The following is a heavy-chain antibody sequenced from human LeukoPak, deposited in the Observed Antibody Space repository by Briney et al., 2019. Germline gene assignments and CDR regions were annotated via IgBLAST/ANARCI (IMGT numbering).Heavy chain of an antibody. V-gene: IGHV3-21*01. CDR2: MSGSSDI. CDR1: GFTFSSYT. CDR3: VRIPNSANFPNWFDP. J-gene: IGHJ5*02. D-gene: IGHD4/OR15-4a*01. Sequence: NTGGSLRLSCAASGFTFSSYTMNWVRRAPGKGLEWISSMSGSSDIYYADSVRGRFTISRDNAKNSLFLQMNSLRADDTAVYYCVRIPNSANFPNWFDPWGQGTLVTVSS.